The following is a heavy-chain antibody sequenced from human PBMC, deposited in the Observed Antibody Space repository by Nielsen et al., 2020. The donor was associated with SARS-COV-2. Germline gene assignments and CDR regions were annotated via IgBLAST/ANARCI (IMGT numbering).Heavy chain of an antibody. V-gene: IGHV4-31*03. J-gene: IGHJ5*02. CDR2: RHYTGNT. Sequence: SETLSLTCSVSGGSFSSGGSSYSWIRQHPGKGLEWIGLRHYTGNTYYNPSLQSRLFISVDTSKNQFSLRLSSVTAADKAVYYCATGAGWFDPWGQGTRVTVSS. CDR3: ATGAGWFDP. D-gene: IGHD6-19*01. CDR1: GGSFSSGGSS.